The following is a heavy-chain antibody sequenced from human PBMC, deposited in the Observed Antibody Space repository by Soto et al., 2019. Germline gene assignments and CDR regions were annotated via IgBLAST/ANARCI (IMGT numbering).Heavy chain of an antibody. J-gene: IGHJ6*02. Sequence: SETLSLTCTVSGGSISSGGYYWSWIRQHPGKGLEWIGYIYYSGSTYYNPSLKSRVTISVDTSKNQFSLKLSSVTAADTAVYYCARYCGGDCLYYYYGMDVWGQGTTATVSS. D-gene: IGHD2-21*02. V-gene: IGHV4-31*03. CDR2: IYYSGST. CDR3: ARYCGGDCLYYYYGMDV. CDR1: GGSISSGGYY.